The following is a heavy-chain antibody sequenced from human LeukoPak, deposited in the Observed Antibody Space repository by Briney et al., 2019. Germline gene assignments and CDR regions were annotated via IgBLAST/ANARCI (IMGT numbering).Heavy chain of an antibody. CDR1: GGTFSSYA. CDR3: ARFGSYMDV. CDR2: INPNSGGT. J-gene: IGHJ6*03. D-gene: IGHD3-10*01. V-gene: IGHV1-2*02. Sequence: ASVKVSCKASGGTFSSYAISWVRQAPGQGLEWMGWINPNSGGTNYAQKFQGRVTMTRDTSISTAYMELSRLRSDDTAVYYCARFGSYMDVWGKGTTVTVSS.